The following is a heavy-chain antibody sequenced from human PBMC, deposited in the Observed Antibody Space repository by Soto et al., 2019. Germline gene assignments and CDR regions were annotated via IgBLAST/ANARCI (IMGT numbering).Heavy chain of an antibody. CDR1: GGSISSGDYY. Sequence: QVQLQESGPGLVKPSQTLSLTCTVSGGSISSGDYYWSWTRQPPGKGLEWIGYIYYSGSTYYNPSLKGRVTIAVDTSKHQVSLKQSSVTAADTAVYYCARETDWNPSYYYYGMDVWGQGTTVPVSS. D-gene: IGHD1-1*01. CDR2: IYYSGST. J-gene: IGHJ6*02. V-gene: IGHV4-30-4*01. CDR3: ARETDWNPSYYYYGMDV.